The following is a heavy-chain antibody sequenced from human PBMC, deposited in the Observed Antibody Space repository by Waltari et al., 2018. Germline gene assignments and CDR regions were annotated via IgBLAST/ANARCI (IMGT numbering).Heavy chain of an antibody. CDR2: ISGSGGST. CDR1: GFTFSSYA. Sequence: EVQLLESGGGLVQPGGSLRLSCAASGFTFSSYAMSWVRQAPGKGLEWVSAISGSGGSTYYADSVKGRFTISRDNSKNTLYLQMNSLRAEDTAVYYCAESREWVLTGYYMDWGQGTLVTVSS. D-gene: IGHD3-9*01. CDR3: AESREWVLTGYYMD. V-gene: IGHV3-23*01. J-gene: IGHJ4*02.